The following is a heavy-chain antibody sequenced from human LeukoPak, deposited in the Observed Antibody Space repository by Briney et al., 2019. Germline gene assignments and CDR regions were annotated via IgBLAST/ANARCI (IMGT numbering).Heavy chain of an antibody. CDR2: INAYDGNT. CDR1: GYTFTSYI. Sequence: ASVKVSCKASGYTFTSYIISWVRQAPGQGLEWMGWINAYDGNTDYAQRVQGRVTMTTDTSTSTAYMEVRSLRSDDTAVYYCARDRHIAAAVYYYYMDVWGKGTPVTVSS. D-gene: IGHD6-13*01. V-gene: IGHV1-18*01. J-gene: IGHJ6*03. CDR3: ARDRHIAAAVYYYYMDV.